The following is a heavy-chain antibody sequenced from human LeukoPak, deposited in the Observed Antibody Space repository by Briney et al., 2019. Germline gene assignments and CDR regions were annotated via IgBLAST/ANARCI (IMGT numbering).Heavy chain of an antibody. J-gene: IGHJ4*02. CDR3: AREGSSGRTYYFDY. CDR1: GGSISSHY. CDR2: IYYSGCT. V-gene: IGHV4-59*11. D-gene: IGHD6-19*01. Sequence: SETLSLTCTVSGGSISSHYWSWIRQPPGKGLEWIGYIYYSGCTNYNPSLKSRVTISVDTSRNQFSLKLSSVTAADTAVYYCAREGSSGRTYYFDYWGQGTLVTVSS.